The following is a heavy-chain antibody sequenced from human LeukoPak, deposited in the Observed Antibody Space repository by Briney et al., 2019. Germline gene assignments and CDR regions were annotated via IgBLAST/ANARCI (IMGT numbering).Heavy chain of an antibody. D-gene: IGHD5-18*01. CDR2: IYYSGNT. J-gene: IGHJ6*02. V-gene: IGHV4-59*01. CDR3: ARGWDTGYSYYGMDV. Sequence: SETLSLTCTVSGGSISGYYWSWIRQPPGKGLEWIGYIYYSGNTNYNPSLKSRVTLSVDTSTNQLFLKLSSVTAADTAVYYCARGWDTGYSYYGMDVWGPGTTVTVSS. CDR1: GGSISGYY.